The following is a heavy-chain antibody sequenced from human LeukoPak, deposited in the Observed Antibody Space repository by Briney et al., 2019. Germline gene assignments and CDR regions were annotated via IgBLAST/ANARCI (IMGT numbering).Heavy chain of an antibody. Sequence: SETLSLTCTVSGGSISSSSYYWGWIRQPPGKGLEWIGSIYHSGSTYYNPSLKSRVTISVDTSKNQFSLKLSSVTAADTAVYYCARGKELPYFDYWGQGTLVTVSS. CDR1: GGSISSSSYY. CDR3: ARGKELPYFDY. V-gene: IGHV4-39*07. CDR2: IYHSGST. D-gene: IGHD1-7*01. J-gene: IGHJ4*02.